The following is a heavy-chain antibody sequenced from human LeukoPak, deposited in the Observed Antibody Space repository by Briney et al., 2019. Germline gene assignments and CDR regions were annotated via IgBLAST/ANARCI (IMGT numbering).Heavy chain of an antibody. CDR2: RYSGGST. V-gene: IGHV3-53*05. J-gene: IGHJ6*02. Sequence: GGSLRLSCAASGFTVSSNYMSWVRQTPGKGLEWVSVRYSGGSTYYADSVKGRFTISRDNSKNTLYLQMNSLRAEDTAVYYCAKGGGSYYGYYYGMDVWGQGTTVTVSS. CDR3: AKGGGSYYGYYYGMDV. D-gene: IGHD1-26*01. CDR1: GFTVSSNY.